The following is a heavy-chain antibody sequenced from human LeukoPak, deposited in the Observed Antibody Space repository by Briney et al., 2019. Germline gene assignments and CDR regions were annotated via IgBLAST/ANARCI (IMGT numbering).Heavy chain of an antibody. CDR2: ISGSGGST. D-gene: IGHD6-13*01. V-gene: IGHV3-23*01. Sequence: GGSLRLSCAASGFTFSSYGMSWVRQAPGKGLEWVSAISGSGGSTYYADSVKSRFTISRDNSKNTLYVQMNSLRAEDTAVYYCAKEGYSRGYYSYYYMDVWGKGTTVTVSS. J-gene: IGHJ6*03. CDR3: AKEGYSRGYYSYYYMDV. CDR1: GFTFSSYG.